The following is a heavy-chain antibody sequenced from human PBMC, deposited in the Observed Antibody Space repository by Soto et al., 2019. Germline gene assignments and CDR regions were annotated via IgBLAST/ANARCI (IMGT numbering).Heavy chain of an antibody. J-gene: IGHJ4*02. CDR3: ARGRYGDY. CDR2: ISAHNGNT. D-gene: IGHD1-1*01. V-gene: IGHV1-18*01. Sequence: QVHLVQSGAEVKKPGASVKVSCKGSGYTFTSYGITWVRQAPGQGLEWMGWISAHNGNTDYAQKLQGRVTVTRHTSTSTAYMELMSLRSDDTAVYYCARGRYGDYWGQGALVTVSS. CDR1: GYTFTSYG.